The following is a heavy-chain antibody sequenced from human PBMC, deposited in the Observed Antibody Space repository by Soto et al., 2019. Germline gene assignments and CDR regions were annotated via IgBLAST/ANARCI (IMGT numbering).Heavy chain of an antibody. CDR2: IDPSDSYA. D-gene: IGHD5-12*01. V-gene: IGHV5-10-1*01. CDR3: GRVRVDKAEGWFDP. CDR1: GYSFTTYW. Sequence: PGESLKISCKGSGYSFTTYWITWVRQVPGKGLEWMGRIDPSDSYANYSPSFQGHVTMSADKSISTAYLQWSSLEASDTAMYYCGRVRVDKAEGWFDPWGQGTLVTVSS. J-gene: IGHJ5*02.